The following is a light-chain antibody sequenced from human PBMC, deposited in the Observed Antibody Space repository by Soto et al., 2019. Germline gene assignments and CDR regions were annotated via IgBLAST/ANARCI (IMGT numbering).Light chain of an antibody. J-gene: IGLJ2*01. CDR1: TSDVGDYND. CDR2: EVS. V-gene: IGLV2-14*01. Sequence: QSALTQPRSVSGSPGQSVTISCTGTTSDVGDYNDVSWYQQHPGKAPKLIIFEVSSRPSGVSNRFSGSKSGNTASLTISELQAEDEADYYCTSYTGSSTLHVVFGGGTKLTVL. CDR3: TSYTGSSTLHVV.